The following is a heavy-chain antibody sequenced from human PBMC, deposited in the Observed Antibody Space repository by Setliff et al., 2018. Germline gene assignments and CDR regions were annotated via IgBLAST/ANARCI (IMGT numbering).Heavy chain of an antibody. J-gene: IGHJ3*01. CDR1: GFTFSSYA. D-gene: IGHD6-25*01. CDR2: LNDVGHNT. V-gene: IGHV3-23*01. Sequence: PGGSLRLSCAASGFTFSSYAMSWVRQAPGKGLEWVSGLNDVGHNTDYADSVKGRFTISRDNSKNTLYLQMNSLRAEDAAVYYCAKHVLSSGWPNDAFDFWGQGTMVTVSS. CDR3: AKHVLSSGWPNDAFDF.